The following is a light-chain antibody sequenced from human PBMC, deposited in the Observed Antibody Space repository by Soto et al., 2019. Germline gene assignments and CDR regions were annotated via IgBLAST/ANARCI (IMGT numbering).Light chain of an antibody. CDR2: AAS. V-gene: IGKV1-6*01. CDR1: QGIRSA. Sequence: IQLTQFSCSLSASVGDRVTITCRASQGIRSALGWYQQKPGKVPKLLIYAASTLQSGVPSRFSGSGFGTDFTLTISSLQPEDFATYYCQQFYDYPLTFGGGTKVDIK. J-gene: IGKJ4*01. CDR3: QQFYDYPLT.